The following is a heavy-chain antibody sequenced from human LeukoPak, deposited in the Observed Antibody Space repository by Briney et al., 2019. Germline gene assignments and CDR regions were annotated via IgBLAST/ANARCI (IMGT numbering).Heavy chain of an antibody. J-gene: IGHJ4*02. CDR2: FDPEDGET. V-gene: IGHV1-24*01. D-gene: IGHD2-2*01. Sequence: ASVKVSCKVSGYTLTELSMHWVRQAPGKGLEWMGGFDPEDGETIYAQKFQGRVTMTEDTSTDTACMELSSLRSEDTAVYYCATDLACSSTSCYLTNYWGQGTLVTVSS. CDR3: ATDLACSSTSCYLTNY. CDR1: GYTLTELS.